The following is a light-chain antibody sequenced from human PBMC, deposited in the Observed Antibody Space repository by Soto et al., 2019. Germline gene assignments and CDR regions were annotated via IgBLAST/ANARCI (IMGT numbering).Light chain of an antibody. CDR1: QFVSSN. V-gene: IGKV3-20*01. CDR3: QKYSSLWT. J-gene: IGKJ1*01. Sequence: EIVLTQSPATLSVSPGERATLSCRASQFVSSNLAWYQQKPGQAPRLLIYGASTRATGIPDRFSGSGSGTDFTLSISRLEPEDFAVYYCQKYSSLWTFGQGTKVDIK. CDR2: GAS.